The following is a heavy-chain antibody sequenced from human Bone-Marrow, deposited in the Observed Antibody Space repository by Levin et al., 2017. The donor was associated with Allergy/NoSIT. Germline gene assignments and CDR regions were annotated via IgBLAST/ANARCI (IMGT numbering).Heavy chain of an antibody. D-gene: IGHD5-18*01. J-gene: IGHJ6*03. Sequence: GESLKISCQASGYTFTGHHIHWVRQAPGQGLEWMGWSNPKIGNTNYAQKFKGRVTMTSDTSTSTAYMELSSLRSDDTAVYYCARRFSFGDFYMDVWGEGTTVTVSS. CDR3: ARRFSFGDFYMDV. V-gene: IGHV1-2*02. CDR1: GYTFTGHH. CDR2: SNPKIGNT.